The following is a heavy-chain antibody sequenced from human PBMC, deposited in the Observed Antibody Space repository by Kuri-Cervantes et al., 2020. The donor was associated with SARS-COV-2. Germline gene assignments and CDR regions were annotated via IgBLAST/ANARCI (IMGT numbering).Heavy chain of an antibody. CDR3: ARRPGTYYYDSSGYPHWYFDL. J-gene: IGHJ2*01. CDR1: GGSISSYY. D-gene: IGHD3-22*01. Sequence: SETLSLTCTVSGGSISSYYWSWIRRPPGKGLEWIGYIYYSGSTNYNPSLKSRVTISVDTSKNQFSLKLSSVTAADTAVYYCARRPGTYYYDSSGYPHWYFDLWGRGTLVTVSS. CDR2: IYYSGST. V-gene: IGHV4-59*08.